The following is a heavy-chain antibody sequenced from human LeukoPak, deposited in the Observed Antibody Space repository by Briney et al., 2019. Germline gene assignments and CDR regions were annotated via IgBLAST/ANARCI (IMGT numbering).Heavy chain of an antibody. Sequence: SETLSLTCTVSGGSISSYYWSWIRQPPGKGLEWIGYIYYSGSTNYNPSLKSRVTISVDTSKNQFSLKLSSVTAADTAVYYCARSKPRDYGDYYTFDYWGQGTLVTVSS. D-gene: IGHD4-17*01. CDR3: ARSKPRDYGDYYTFDY. CDR2: IYYSGST. CDR1: GGSISSYY. V-gene: IGHV4-59*08. J-gene: IGHJ4*02.